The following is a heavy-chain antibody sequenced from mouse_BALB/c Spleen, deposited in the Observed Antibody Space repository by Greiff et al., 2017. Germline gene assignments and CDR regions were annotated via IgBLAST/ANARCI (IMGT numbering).Heavy chain of an antibody. CDR1: GYAFSSYW. V-gene: IGHV1-80*01. CDR3: ARSDGNSYYYAMDY. Sequence: QVQLQQSGAELVRPGSSVKISCQASGYAFSSYWMNWVKQRPGQGLEWIGQIYPGDGDTNYNGKFKGKATLTADKSSSTAYMQLSSLTSEDSAVYFCARSDGNSYYYAMDYWGQGTSVTVSS. D-gene: IGHD2-1*01. CDR2: IYPGDGDT. J-gene: IGHJ4*01.